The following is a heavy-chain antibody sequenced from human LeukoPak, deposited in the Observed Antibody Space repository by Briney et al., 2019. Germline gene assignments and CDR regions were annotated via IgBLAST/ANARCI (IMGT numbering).Heavy chain of an antibody. CDR2: IFYSGRT. CDR3: ARDEAPEGYYYYSGMDV. J-gene: IGHJ6*02. V-gene: IGHV4-59*01. CDR1: GGSISSYY. Sequence: PSETLSLTCTVSGGSISSYYWYWVRQPPGKGLEAGGDIFYSGRTNYNPSLKSRGTISVDTSKNQFSLKLNSVTAADTAVYYCARDEAPEGYYYYSGMDVWGQGTTVTVSS.